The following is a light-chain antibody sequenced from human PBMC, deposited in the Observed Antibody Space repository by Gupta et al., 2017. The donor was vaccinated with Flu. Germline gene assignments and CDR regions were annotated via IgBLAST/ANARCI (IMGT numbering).Light chain of an antibody. CDR2: EGS. CDR3: CSYAGSSTSYV. Sequence: QSALPQPASEPAAPGQPIITSGTGTSSDVGSYNLVSWYQQHPGKAPKLMIYEGSKRPSGVSNRFSGSKSGNTASLTISGLQAEDEADYYCCSYAGSSTSYVFGTGTKVTVL. J-gene: IGLJ1*01. V-gene: IGLV2-23*01. CDR1: SSDVGSYNL.